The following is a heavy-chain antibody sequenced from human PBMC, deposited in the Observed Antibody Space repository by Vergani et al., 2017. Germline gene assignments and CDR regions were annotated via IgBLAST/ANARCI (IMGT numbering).Heavy chain of an antibody. CDR1: GFSFRNAW. CDR3: TTDPRCGGDGSCYWLRDHHYYGMDV. J-gene: IGHJ6*02. D-gene: IGHD2-21*01. V-gene: IGHV3-15*07. Sequence: EVQLVESGGGIVKPGGSLRLSCVASGFSFRNAWMNWVRRTPGKGLEWVGRIKSTFDRGTTDYAAAVKGRFTISRDDSKNTLFLQMNGLKTEDIGGYYYTTDPRCGGDGSCYWLRDHHYYGMDVWGQGTTVTVSS. CDR2: IKSTFDRGTT.